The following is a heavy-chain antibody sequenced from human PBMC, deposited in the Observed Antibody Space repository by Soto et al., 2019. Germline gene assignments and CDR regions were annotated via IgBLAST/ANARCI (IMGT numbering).Heavy chain of an antibody. CDR2: ISFDGSNE. CDR3: ARPAATVIFYSGMDA. J-gene: IGHJ6*02. V-gene: IGHV3-30-3*01. D-gene: IGHD4-17*01. CDR1: GFTFSDYA. Sequence: PGGSLRLSCAASGFTFSDYAMHWVRQAPGKGLEWVAIISFDGSNEHYADSVQGRFTISRDNSENTLYLQMNSLRADDTAVYYCARPAATVIFYSGMDAWGQGTTVTVSS.